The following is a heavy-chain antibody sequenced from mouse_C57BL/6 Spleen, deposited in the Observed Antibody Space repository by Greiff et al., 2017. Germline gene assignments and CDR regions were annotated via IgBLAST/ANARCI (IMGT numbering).Heavy chain of an antibody. CDR1: GYAFSSSW. CDR2: IYPGGGDT. J-gene: IGHJ3*01. V-gene: IGHV1-82*01. Sequence: VQRVESGPELVKPGASVKISCKASGYAFSSSWMNWVKQRPGKGLEWIGRIYPGGGDTNYNGKFKGKATLTADKSSSTAYMQLSSLTSEDSAVYFGARDGDWDRAYGGQGTLVTVSA. D-gene: IGHD4-1*01. CDR3: ARDGDWDRAY.